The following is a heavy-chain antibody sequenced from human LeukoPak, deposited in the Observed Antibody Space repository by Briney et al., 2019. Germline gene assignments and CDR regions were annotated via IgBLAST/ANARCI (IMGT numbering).Heavy chain of an antibody. D-gene: IGHD5-18*01. CDR1: GYTFTSYG. J-gene: IGHJ6*03. Sequence: GASVKVSCKASGYTFTSYGISWVRQAPGQGLEWMGWISAYNGNTNYAQKLQGRVTMTTDTSTSTAYMELRSLRSDDTAVYYCARAGYGHYYYYYYMDVWGKGTTVTISS. CDR3: ARAGYGHYYYYYYMDV. CDR2: ISAYNGNT. V-gene: IGHV1-18*01.